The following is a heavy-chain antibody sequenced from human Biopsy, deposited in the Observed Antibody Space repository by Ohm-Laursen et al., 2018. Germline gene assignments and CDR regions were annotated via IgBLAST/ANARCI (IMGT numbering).Heavy chain of an antibody. CDR3: ARERDP. V-gene: IGHV1-2*02. CDR2: IDTINGGT. CDR1: AYSFGDHR. Sequence: GASVKVSCKASAYSFGDHRIHWVRQPPGQGLEWMGWIDTINGGTRSAQKFQGRVTMTRDTSISTAYMELSRLTSDDTAVYYCARERDPWGQGTLVTVSS. J-gene: IGHJ5*02.